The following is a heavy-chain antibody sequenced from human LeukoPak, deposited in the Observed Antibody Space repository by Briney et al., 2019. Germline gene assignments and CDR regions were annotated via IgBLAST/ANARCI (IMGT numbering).Heavy chain of an antibody. CDR2: INPNSGGT. D-gene: IGHD5-12*01. CDR3: ASTTDTGYTDY. Sequence: GASVNVSCKSSGYTFTGYYMHWVRQAPGQGLEWMGWINPNSGGTNYAQKFQDRVTMTSDTAISTAYMELSRLRSDDTAVYYCASTTDTGYTDYWGQGTLVTVSS. CDR1: GYTFTGYY. V-gene: IGHV1-2*02. J-gene: IGHJ4*02.